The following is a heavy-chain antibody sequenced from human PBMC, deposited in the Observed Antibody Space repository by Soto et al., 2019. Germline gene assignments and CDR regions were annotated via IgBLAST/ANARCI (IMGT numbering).Heavy chain of an antibody. CDR2: INHSGST. J-gene: IGHJ6*02. CDR3: ARFFVRRYCSSTSCYANYYYGMDV. V-gene: IGHV4-34*01. D-gene: IGHD2-2*01. Sequence: SDTLSLTCAVYGGSFSGYYWSWIRQPPRRGLEWIGEINHSGSTNYNPSLKSRVTISVDTSKNQFSLKLSSVTAADTAVYYCARFFVRRYCSSTSCYANYYYGMDVWGQGTTVT. CDR1: GGSFSGYY.